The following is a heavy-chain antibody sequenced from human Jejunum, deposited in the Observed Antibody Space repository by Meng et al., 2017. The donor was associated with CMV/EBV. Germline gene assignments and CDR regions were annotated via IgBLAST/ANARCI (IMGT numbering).Heavy chain of an antibody. CDR3: ARGNPMTTVTTVRGSYYYYSMDV. CDR2: INEYGSEK. V-gene: IGHV3-7*04. J-gene: IGHJ6*03. Sequence: WVRRAPGKGLEWVANINEYGSEKYYVDSVKGRFTISRDFAKNLLYLQLSSLRAEDTAVYYCARGNPMTTVTTVRGSYYYYSMDVWGRGTTVTVSS. D-gene: IGHD4-17*01.